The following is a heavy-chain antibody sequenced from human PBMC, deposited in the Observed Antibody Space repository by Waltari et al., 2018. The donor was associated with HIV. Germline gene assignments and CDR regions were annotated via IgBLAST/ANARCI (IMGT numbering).Heavy chain of an antibody. CDR2: LYSNGNT. J-gene: IGHJ6*02. Sequence: EVQLVESGGNLTRPGGSLRLSCVGSGFIVSDNYMSWVRQAPGKGPGWVSFLYSNGNTLYGGSVKGRFTIFRDNSKNTLYLQMNTLRVDDTAVYYCARMQRFYGSEQSRYFYFGMDVWGQGTTVTVSS. V-gene: IGHV3-53*01. D-gene: IGHD3-16*02. CDR3: ARMQRFYGSEQSRYFYFGMDV. CDR1: GFIVSDNY.